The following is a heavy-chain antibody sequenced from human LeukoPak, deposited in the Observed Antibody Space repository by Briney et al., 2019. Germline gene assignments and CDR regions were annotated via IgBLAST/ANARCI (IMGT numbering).Heavy chain of an antibody. V-gene: IGHV3-33*01. CDR1: GFTFSNYG. CDR3: ARGSDYGDYVNY. D-gene: IGHD4-17*01. Sequence: PGRSLRLSCAASGFTFSNYGMHWVRQAPGKGLEWVAVIWYDGSNNYYADSVKGRFTISRDNAKNSLYLQMNSLRAEDTAVYYCARGSDYGDYVNYWGQGTLVTVSS. CDR2: IWYDGSNN. J-gene: IGHJ4*02.